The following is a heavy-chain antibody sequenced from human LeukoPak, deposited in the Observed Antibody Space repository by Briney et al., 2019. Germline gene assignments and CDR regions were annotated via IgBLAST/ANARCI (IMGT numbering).Heavy chain of an antibody. Sequence: GGSLSLSCAASGFTVSNHWMVWVRQAPGKGLEWVANIKEDGSEKSYVDSVRGRFTISRDTAKNSLFLQMNSLRDEDTAVYYCARGCLSVCCFLRWGQGTLVTVSS. D-gene: IGHD5/OR15-5a*01. CDR3: ARGCLSVCCFLR. V-gene: IGHV3-7*01. CDR1: GFTVSNHW. J-gene: IGHJ4*02. CDR2: IKEDGSEK.